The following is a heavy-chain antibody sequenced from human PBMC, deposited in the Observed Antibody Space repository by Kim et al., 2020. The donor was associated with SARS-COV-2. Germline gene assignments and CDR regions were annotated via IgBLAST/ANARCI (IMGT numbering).Heavy chain of an antibody. V-gene: IGHV1-69*04. Sequence: TYAPKFQGRVTINADKSTRTAYMELSSLRSEDTAVYYCARGGNTVEACDIWGQGTMVTVSS. D-gene: IGHD3-16*01. CDR3: ARGGNTVEACDI. J-gene: IGHJ3*02.